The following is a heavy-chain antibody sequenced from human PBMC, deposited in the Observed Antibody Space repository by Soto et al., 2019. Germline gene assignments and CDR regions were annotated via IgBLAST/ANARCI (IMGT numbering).Heavy chain of an antibody. J-gene: IGHJ4*02. CDR2: ISAYNGNT. CDR3: ARIRSGYSYGPFDY. D-gene: IGHD5-18*01. Sequence: ASVKVSCKASGYTFTSYGISWVRQAPGQGLEWMGWISAYNGNTNYAQKLQGRVTMTTDTSTSTAYMELRSLISDDTAVYYCARIRSGYSYGPFDYWGQGTLVTVSS. V-gene: IGHV1-18*04. CDR1: GYTFTSYG.